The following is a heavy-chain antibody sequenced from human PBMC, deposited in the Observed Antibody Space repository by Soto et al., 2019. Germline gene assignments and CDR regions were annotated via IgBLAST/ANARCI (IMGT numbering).Heavy chain of an antibody. CDR1: GFTFSTYW. Sequence: EVQLVESGGGLVQPGGSLRLSCAASGFTFSTYWMHWVRQAPGKGLVWVSRINSDGSTTNYADSVKGRFTISRDNANNTLYLQMNSLRAEDTAVYYCGRDAYYDMGVWGQGTTVPVSS. V-gene: IGHV3-74*01. CDR2: INSDGSTT. CDR3: GRDAYYDMGV. J-gene: IGHJ6*02.